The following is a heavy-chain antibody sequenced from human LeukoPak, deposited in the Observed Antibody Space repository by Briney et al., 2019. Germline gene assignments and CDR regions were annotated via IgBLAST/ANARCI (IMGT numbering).Heavy chain of an antibody. J-gene: IGHJ4*02. CDR3: AKSVY. CDR1: AFTCSSNS. Sequence: GGSLSLSSAASAFTCSSNSMSGGLQAPPKGVKGGSAIIGSDGSTYYTDPVKGRFTISTASSKNTLYLQMNSLTAEDKAVYYCAKSVYWGQGTLVPVSS. V-gene: IGHV3-23*01. CDR2: IIGSDGST.